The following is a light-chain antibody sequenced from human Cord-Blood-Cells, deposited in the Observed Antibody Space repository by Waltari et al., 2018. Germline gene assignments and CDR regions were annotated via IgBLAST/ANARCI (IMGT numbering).Light chain of an antibody. CDR2: DVS. V-gene: IGLV2-14*01. CDR3: SSYTSSSTLYV. CDR1: SSDVGGYNY. J-gene: IGLJ1*01. Sequence: QSALTQPASVSGSPGQSITISCTGTSSDVGGYNYVSWYQQHPGKAPKLMIYDVSNRPSGVSNRFSGSKSVNTASLTISELQAEDEADYYCSSYTSSSTLYVFGTGTKVTVL.